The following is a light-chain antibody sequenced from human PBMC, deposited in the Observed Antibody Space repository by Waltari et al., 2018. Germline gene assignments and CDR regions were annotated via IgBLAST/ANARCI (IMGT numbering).Light chain of an antibody. CDR3: HQHHTAPLT. CDR1: QNLLASPDNKHY. J-gene: IGKJ4*01. Sequence: DIVMTQSPDSLAVSLGERATINCKSSQNLLASPDNKHYLAWYQQKPGQSPKLLIYWASTRDSGVPDRVSGSGSGTDFTLTITSLQAEDVAVYYCHQHHTAPLTFGGGTKVGIK. V-gene: IGKV4-1*01. CDR2: WAS.